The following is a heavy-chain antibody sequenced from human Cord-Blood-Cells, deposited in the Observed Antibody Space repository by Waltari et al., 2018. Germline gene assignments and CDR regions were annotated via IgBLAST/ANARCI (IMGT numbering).Heavy chain of an antibody. CDR2: IYSGGRT. CDR1: GFTVSSNY. CDR3: ARFTYGDAFDI. Sequence: EVQLVESGGGLIQPGGSLRLSCAASGFTVSSNYMSWVRQAPGKGLEWVSVIYSGGRTYYADSVKGRFTISRDNSKNTLYLQMNSLRAEDTAVYYCARFTYGDAFDIWGQGTMVTVSS. V-gene: IGHV3-53*01. J-gene: IGHJ3*02. D-gene: IGHD4-17*01.